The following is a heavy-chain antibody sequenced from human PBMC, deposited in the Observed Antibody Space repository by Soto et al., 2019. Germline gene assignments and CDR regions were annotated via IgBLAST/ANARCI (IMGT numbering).Heavy chain of an antibody. D-gene: IGHD6-13*01. CDR1: GGSFSGYC. CDR3: AGYSNSWSKYVKH. J-gene: IGHJ1*01. V-gene: IGHV4-34*01. CDR2: ICHGGGA. Sequence: VQLQQWGAGLLKPSETLSLTCAVYGGSFSGYCWSWIRQTPGERLEWVGDICHGGGANYNPSLKSRVSFSMDPSKKQFSLKLNPVMAADTAVYYCAGYSNSWSKYVKHWGRGSLVTVSS.